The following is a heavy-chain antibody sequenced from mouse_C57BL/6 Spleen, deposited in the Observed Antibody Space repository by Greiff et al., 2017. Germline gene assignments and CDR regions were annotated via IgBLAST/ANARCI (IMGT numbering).Heavy chain of an antibody. CDR3: AREYYGSRGTYAMDY. D-gene: IGHD1-1*01. V-gene: IGHV1-69*01. CDR2: IDPSDSYT. CDR1: GYTFTSYW. J-gene: IGHJ4*01. Sequence: QVQLQQPGAELVMPGASVKLSCKASGYTFTSYWMHWVKQRPGQGLEWIGEIDPSDSYTNYNQKFKGKSTLTVDKSSSTAYMQLSSLTSEDSAVYYCAREYYGSRGTYAMDYWGQGTSVTVSS.